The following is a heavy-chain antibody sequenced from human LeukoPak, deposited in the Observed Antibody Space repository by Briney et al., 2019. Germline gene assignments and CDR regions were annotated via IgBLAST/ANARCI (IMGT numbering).Heavy chain of an antibody. V-gene: IGHV4-61*05. CDR1: GGSISSSSYY. D-gene: IGHD3-9*01. Sequence: SETLSLTCTVSGGSISSSSYYWGWIRQPPGKGLEWIGYIYYSGSTNYNPSLKSRVTISVDTSKNQFSLKLSSVTAADTAVYYCARVGGTYDILTGYYYYYYMDVWGKGTTVTISS. CDR2: IYYSGST. CDR3: ARVGGTYDILTGYYYYYYMDV. J-gene: IGHJ6*03.